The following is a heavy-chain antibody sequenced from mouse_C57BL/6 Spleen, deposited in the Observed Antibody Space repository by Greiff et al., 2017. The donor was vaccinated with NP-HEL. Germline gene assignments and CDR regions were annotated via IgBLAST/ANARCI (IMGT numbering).Heavy chain of an antibody. J-gene: IGHJ2*01. V-gene: IGHV6-3*01. CDR1: GFTFSNYW. CDR3: TGEGWLLRGANFDY. CDR2: IRLKSDNYAT. D-gene: IGHD2-3*01. Sequence: EVKVVESGGGLVQPGGSMKLSCVASGFTFSNYWMNWVRQSPEKGLEWVAQIRLKSDNYATHYAESVKGRFTISRDDSKSSVYLQMNNLRAEDTGIYYCTGEGWLLRGANFDYWGQGTTLTVSS.